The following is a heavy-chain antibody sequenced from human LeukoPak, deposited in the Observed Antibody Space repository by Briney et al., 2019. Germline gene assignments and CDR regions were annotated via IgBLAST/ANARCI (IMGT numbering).Heavy chain of an antibody. Sequence: PSETLSLTCTVSGGSISSSSYYWGWIRQPPGKGLEWIGSIYYSGSTYYNPSLKSRVTISVGTSKNQFSLKLSSVTAADTAVYYCARGSYYYDSSGLGAFDIWGQGTMVTVSS. CDR1: GGSISSSSYY. CDR3: ARGSYYYDSSGLGAFDI. D-gene: IGHD3-22*01. V-gene: IGHV4-39*07. CDR2: IYYSGST. J-gene: IGHJ3*02.